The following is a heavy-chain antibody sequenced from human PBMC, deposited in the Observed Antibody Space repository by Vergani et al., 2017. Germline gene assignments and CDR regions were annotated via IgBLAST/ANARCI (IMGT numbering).Heavy chain of an antibody. J-gene: IGHJ6*03. CDR3: ARDGPGPNCSSTSCHYYYYYYMDV. D-gene: IGHD2-2*01. CDR1: GFTFSSYG. V-gene: IGHV3-30*02. Sequence: QVQLVESGGGVVQPGGSLRLSCAASGFTFSSYGMHWVRQAPGKGLEWVAFIRYDGSNKYYADSVKGRFTISRDNSKNTLYLQMNSLRADDTAVYYCARDGPGPNCSSTSCHYYYYYYMDVWGKGTTVTVSS. CDR2: IRYDGSNK.